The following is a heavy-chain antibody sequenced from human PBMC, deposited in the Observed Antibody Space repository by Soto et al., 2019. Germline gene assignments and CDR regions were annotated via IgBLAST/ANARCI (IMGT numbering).Heavy chain of an antibody. V-gene: IGHV4-31*03. CDR1: GGSIRSDYY. Sequence: QVQLQESGPGLMKPSQTLSLTCTVSGGSIRSDYYWIWIRLHPGKGLEWIGYIHYSGSTYYNPSLKSRVTITSDTSKNQFSLKLTSVTAADTAIYYCARYHRYFHNFDYWGRGTLVTVSS. D-gene: IGHD1-1*01. CDR2: IHYSGST. CDR3: ARYHRYFHNFDY. J-gene: IGHJ4*02.